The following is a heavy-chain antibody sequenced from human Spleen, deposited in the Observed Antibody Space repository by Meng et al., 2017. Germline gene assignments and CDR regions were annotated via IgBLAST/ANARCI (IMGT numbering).Heavy chain of an antibody. V-gene: IGHV3-23*01. D-gene: IGHD6-13*01. CDR1: GFSFSSYA. Sequence: GESLKISCAASGFSFSSYAMSWVRQAPGKGLEWVSALSGSGGSTYYADSVKGRFTISRDNSKNTLYLQMNSLRAEDTAVYYCAKSGIAAAGTDFDYWGQGTLVTVSS. CDR2: LSGSGGST. CDR3: AKSGIAAAGTDFDY. J-gene: IGHJ4*02.